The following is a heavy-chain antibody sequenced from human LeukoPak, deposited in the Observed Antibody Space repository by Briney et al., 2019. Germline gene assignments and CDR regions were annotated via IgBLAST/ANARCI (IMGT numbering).Heavy chain of an antibody. CDR3: ARADAAIFFAGTYAHAFDM. V-gene: IGHV3-48*03. CDR1: GFSFSSYE. J-gene: IGHJ3*02. D-gene: IGHD3-9*01. Sequence: GGSLRLSCAASGFSFSSYEMNWVRQAPGKGLEWVSYISSSGSTIYYADSVKGRFTISRDNAKNSLYLQMNSLRAEDTAVYYCARADAAIFFAGTYAHAFDMWGQGTMVTVSS. CDR2: ISSSGSTI.